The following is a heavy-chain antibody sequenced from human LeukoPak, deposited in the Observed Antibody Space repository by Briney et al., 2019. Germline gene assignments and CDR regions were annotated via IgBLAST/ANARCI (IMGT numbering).Heavy chain of an antibody. D-gene: IGHD3-10*01. V-gene: IGHV5-10-1*01. Sequence: GESLQISCQGSGYSFSSYWINWVRQLPGEGLEWMGRIDPSDSYTNYNPSFQGHVTISADKSISTAYLQWSSLMASDTAMYYCARHTISDYWGQGTQVTVSS. J-gene: IGHJ4*02. CDR3: ARHTISDY. CDR2: IDPSDSYT. CDR1: GYSFSSYW.